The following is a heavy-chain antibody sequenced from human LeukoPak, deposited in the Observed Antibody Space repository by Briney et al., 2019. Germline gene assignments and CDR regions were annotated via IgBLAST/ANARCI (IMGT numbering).Heavy chain of an antibody. CDR1: GSSFNTYY. Sequence: SETLSLTCSVSGSSFNTYYWSWIRQPAGKALEWIARIHTSGSADYSPSLQSRVTISVDMSTKEFSLKLTSVTAADTAVYYCARDIVYLIDEDYGWGQGILVTVSS. V-gene: IGHV4-4*07. CDR3: ARDIVYLIDEDYG. CDR2: IHTSGSA. J-gene: IGHJ4*02. D-gene: IGHD4-17*01.